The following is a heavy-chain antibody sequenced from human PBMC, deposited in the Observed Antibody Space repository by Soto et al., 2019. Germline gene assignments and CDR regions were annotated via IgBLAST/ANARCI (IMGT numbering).Heavy chain of an antibody. CDR3: ARLGGYSGYDSAYYYGMDV. J-gene: IGHJ6*02. V-gene: IGHV4-39*01. Sequence: QLQLQESGPGLVKPSETLSLTCTVSGGSISSSSYYWGWIRQPPGKGLEWIGSIYYSGSTYYNPSLKGRVTISVDTSKNQYSLKLSSVTAADTAVYYCARLGGYSGYDSAYYYGMDVWGQGTTVTVSS. D-gene: IGHD5-12*01. CDR2: IYYSGST. CDR1: GGSISSSSYY.